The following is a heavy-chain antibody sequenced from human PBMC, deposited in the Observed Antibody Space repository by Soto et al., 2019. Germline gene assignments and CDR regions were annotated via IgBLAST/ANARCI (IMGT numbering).Heavy chain of an antibody. D-gene: IGHD6-6*01. CDR2: INPNSGGT. CDR1: GYTFTGYY. Sequence: ASVKVSCKASGYTFTGYYMHWVRQAPGQGLEWMGWINPNSGGTNYAQKFQGWVTMTRDTSISTAYMELSRLRSDDTAVYYCARYSSSSGNGMDVWGQGTTVTV. CDR3: ARYSSSSGNGMDV. V-gene: IGHV1-2*04. J-gene: IGHJ6*02.